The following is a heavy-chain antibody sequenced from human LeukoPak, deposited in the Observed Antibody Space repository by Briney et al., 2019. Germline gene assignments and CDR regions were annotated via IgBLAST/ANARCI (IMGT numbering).Heavy chain of an antibody. CDR1: GFTFSSYW. J-gene: IGHJ4*02. CDR3: ARDRLVFSSWCDY. D-gene: IGHD6-13*01. Sequence: GGSLRLSCAASGFTFSSYWMSWVRQAPGKGLEWVANIKQDGSEKYYVDSVKGRFTISRDNAKNSLYLQMNSLRAEDTAVYYCARDRLVFSSWCDYWGQGTLVTVSS. CDR2: IKQDGSEK. V-gene: IGHV3-7*01.